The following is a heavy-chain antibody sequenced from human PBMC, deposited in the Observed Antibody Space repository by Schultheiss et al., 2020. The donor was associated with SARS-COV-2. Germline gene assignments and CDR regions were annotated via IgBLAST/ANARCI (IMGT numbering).Heavy chain of an antibody. J-gene: IGHJ4*02. CDR2: IFYSVHT. V-gene: IGHV4-59*08. D-gene: IGHD6-19*01. CDR1: GGSLDGFY. Sequence: SETLSLTCTVSGGSLDGFYWSWMRQAPGKGLEWIGNIFYSVHTIYNPSLESRVTMSVDTSKNQFSLRLTSVTAADTAVYYCARLYTSGPEFFFDFWGQGTRVTVSS. CDR3: ARLYTSGPEFFFDF.